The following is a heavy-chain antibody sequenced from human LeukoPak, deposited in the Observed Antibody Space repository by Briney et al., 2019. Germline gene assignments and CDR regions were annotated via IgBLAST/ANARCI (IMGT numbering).Heavy chain of an antibody. Sequence: GGSLRLSCAAAGFTFSTYSMASVRQAPGGGLEWVTGMSDNGGRTYYADSVKGRFAISRDDSKSTLYLQMNSLRGEDTAVYYCAKDFGRNLGGPGYWGRGTLVIVSS. J-gene: IGHJ4*02. D-gene: IGHD1-14*01. V-gene: IGHV3-23*01. CDR2: MSDNGGRT. CDR1: GFTFSTYS. CDR3: AKDFGRNLGGPGY.